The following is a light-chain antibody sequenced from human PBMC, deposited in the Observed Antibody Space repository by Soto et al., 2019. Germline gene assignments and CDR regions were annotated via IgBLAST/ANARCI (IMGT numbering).Light chain of an antibody. J-gene: IGLJ3*02. CDR1: TGAVTSGNY. Sequence: QAVVTQEPSLTVSPGGTVTLTCVSSTGAVTSGNYPSWFQRKPGQAPRTLIYTTNDKHSWTPARFSGSLLGGRATLTLSGAQPEDEADYYCLLYYGGAHLVFGGGTKLTVL. CDR2: TTN. CDR3: LLYYGGAHLV. V-gene: IGLV7-43*01.